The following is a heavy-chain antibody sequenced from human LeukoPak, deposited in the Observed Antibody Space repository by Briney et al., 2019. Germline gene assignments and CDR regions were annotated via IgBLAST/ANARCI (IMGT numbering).Heavy chain of an antibody. CDR2: IYPADSDT. Sequence: GESLKISCEISGYSFTSYWIGWVRQITGKGLGWMGVIYPADSDTRYSPSFQGQVTISGDKSISTAYLQWSSLKASDTAMYYCARQLWAAAGLNAFDIWGQGTMVTVSS. CDR1: GYSFTSYW. V-gene: IGHV5-51*01. CDR3: ARQLWAAAGLNAFDI. D-gene: IGHD6-13*01. J-gene: IGHJ3*02.